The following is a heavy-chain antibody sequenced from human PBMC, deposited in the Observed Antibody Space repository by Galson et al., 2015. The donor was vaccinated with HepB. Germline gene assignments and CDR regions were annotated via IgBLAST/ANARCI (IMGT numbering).Heavy chain of an antibody. J-gene: IGHJ4*02. V-gene: IGHV6-1*01. Sequence: CAISGDSVSTNSASWNWIRQSPSRGLEWLGRTYYRSKWYYDYAVSVKSRITINSDTSKNQLSLQLNSVIPEDTAVYYCARDHVDSSGLGLDHWGQGTLVTVSS. CDR2: TYYRSKWYY. CDR1: GDSVSTNSAS. D-gene: IGHD3-22*01. CDR3: ARDHVDSSGLGLDH.